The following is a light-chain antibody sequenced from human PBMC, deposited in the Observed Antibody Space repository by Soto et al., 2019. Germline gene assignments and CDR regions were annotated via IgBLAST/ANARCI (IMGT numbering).Light chain of an antibody. CDR3: TSFTTTNIWV. CDR1: NSDIGIYNY. CDR2: EVS. Sequence: QSALTQPASVSGSPGQSITISCTGTNSDIGIYNYVSWYQQHPGKAPKLVICEVSNRPSGVPSRFSGSKSGNTASLTISGLRAEDEADYYCTSFTTTNIWVFGGGTKVTVL. J-gene: IGLJ3*02. V-gene: IGLV2-14*01.